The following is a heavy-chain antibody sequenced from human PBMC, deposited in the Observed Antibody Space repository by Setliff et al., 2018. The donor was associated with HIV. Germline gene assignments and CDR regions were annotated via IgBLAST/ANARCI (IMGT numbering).Heavy chain of an antibody. J-gene: IGHJ5*02. V-gene: IGHV4-39*01. Sequence: SETLSLTCTVSGGSVSSSSDYWGWIRQPPGKGLEWIGYIYYSGSTYYNPSLKSRITISVDTSKNQFSLKLSSVTAADTAVYYCARCITSVGTRWFDPWGQGTLVTVSS. CDR3: ARCITSVGTRWFDP. CDR1: GGSVSSSSDY. CDR2: IYYSGST.